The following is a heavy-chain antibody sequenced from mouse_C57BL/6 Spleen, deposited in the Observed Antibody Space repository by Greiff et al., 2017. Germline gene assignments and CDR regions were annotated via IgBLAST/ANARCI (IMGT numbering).Heavy chain of an antibody. Sequence: QVQLQQPGAELVKPGASVKMSCKASGYTFTSYWITWVKQRPGQGLEWIGDIYPGSGSTNYNEKFKSKATLTVDTSSSTAYMQLSRLTSEDSAVYYCAYYYGSSSLWFAYWGQGTLVTVSA. CDR2: IYPGSGST. V-gene: IGHV1-55*01. CDR1: GYTFTSYW. D-gene: IGHD1-1*01. CDR3: AYYYGSSSLWFAY. J-gene: IGHJ3*01.